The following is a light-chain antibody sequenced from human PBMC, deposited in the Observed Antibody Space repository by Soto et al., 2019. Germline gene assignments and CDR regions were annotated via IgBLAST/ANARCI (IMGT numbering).Light chain of an antibody. Sequence: QSVLTQPPSASGTPGQRVTISCSGSSSNIGSNTVNWYQQITGTAPKLLIYRNNQRPSGVPDRFSGSESGTSASLAISGLRSEDEADYYCAAWDDSLIGPVFGGGTKVTVL. CDR3: AAWDDSLIGPV. V-gene: IGLV1-44*01. J-gene: IGLJ3*02. CDR2: RNN. CDR1: SSNIGSNT.